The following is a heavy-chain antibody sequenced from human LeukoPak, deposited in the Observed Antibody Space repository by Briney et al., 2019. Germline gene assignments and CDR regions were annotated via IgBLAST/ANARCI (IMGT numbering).Heavy chain of an antibody. CDR1: GYTFTGYY. D-gene: IGHD6-13*01. Sequence: GASVKVSCKASGYTFTGYYMHWVRQAPGQGLEWMGWINPNSGGTNYAQKFQGWVTMTRDTSISTAYMELSRLRSDDTAVYYCARVDRCSWGWFDPWGQGTLVSVFS. CDR2: INPNSGGT. CDR3: ARVDRCSWGWFDP. J-gene: IGHJ5*02. V-gene: IGHV1-2*04.